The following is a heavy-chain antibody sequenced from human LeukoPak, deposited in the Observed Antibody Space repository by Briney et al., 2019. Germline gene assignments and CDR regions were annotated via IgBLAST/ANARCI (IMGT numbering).Heavy chain of an antibody. D-gene: IGHD1-26*01. CDR1: GYTFTSYA. CDR3: ATEEVGATWAFDI. J-gene: IGHJ3*02. Sequence: ASVKVSCKASGYTFTSYAMHWVRQAPGQRLEWMGWINAGNGNTKYSQKFQGRVTITRDTSASTAYMELSSLRSEDSAVYYCATEEVGATWAFDIWGQGTMVTVSS. V-gene: IGHV1-3*01. CDR2: INAGNGNT.